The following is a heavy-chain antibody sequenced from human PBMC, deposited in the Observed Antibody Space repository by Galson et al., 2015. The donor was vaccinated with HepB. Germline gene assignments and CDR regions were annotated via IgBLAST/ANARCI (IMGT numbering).Heavy chain of an antibody. CDR3: AKTYGGNSFALDS. Sequence: SLRLSCAVSGFTVSSNYMTWVRQAPGKGLEWVSVIHNTGNTYYADSVKGRFTISRDNSKNILHLQMNNLRAEDTAVYYCAKTYGGNSFALDSWGQGTLVTVSS. CDR1: GFTVSSNY. J-gene: IGHJ4*02. V-gene: IGHV3-53*01. CDR2: IHNTGNT. D-gene: IGHD4-23*01.